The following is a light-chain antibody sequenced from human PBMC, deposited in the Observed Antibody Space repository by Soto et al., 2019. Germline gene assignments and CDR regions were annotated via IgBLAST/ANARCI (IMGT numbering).Light chain of an antibody. Sequence: QSVLTQPASVSGSPGQSITISCTGTSSDAGNHNFVSWYQQHPGKAPKVIIYEDSTRPSGVSNRISGSKSGNTASLTISGLQAEDEADYYCCSYAGSSTSWVFGGGTKLTVL. CDR3: CSYAGSSTSWV. CDR1: SSDAGNHNF. V-gene: IGLV2-23*01. CDR2: EDS. J-gene: IGLJ3*02.